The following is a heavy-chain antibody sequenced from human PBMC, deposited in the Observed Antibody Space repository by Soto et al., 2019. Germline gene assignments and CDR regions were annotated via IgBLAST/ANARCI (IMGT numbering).Heavy chain of an antibody. Sequence: PSETLSLTCTVSGGAISTYYWSWVRQPPGKRLEWIGCIDYTGSTSYNPSLKSRLTISIDTSKSQFSLNLRSVTAADTAVYYCARARRSSGRMDAADIWGQGTMVTVSS. CDR1: GGAISTYY. V-gene: IGHV4-59*01. J-gene: IGHJ3*02. D-gene: IGHD1-26*01. CDR3: ARARRSSGRMDAADI. CDR2: IDYTGST.